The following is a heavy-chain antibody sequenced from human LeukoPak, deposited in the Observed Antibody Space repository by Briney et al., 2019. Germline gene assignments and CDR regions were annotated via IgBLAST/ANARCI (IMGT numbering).Heavy chain of an antibody. Sequence: GGSLRLSCAASGFTFSSYGMSWVRQAPGKGLEWVSAISGSGGSTNYADSVKGRFTISRDNSKNTLYLQMNSLRAEDTAVYYCAKGGRRRGESIGNYYYMDVWGKGTTVTISS. CDR3: AKGGRRRGESIGNYYYMDV. CDR1: GFTFSSYG. D-gene: IGHD3-10*01. CDR2: ISGSGGST. V-gene: IGHV3-23*01. J-gene: IGHJ6*03.